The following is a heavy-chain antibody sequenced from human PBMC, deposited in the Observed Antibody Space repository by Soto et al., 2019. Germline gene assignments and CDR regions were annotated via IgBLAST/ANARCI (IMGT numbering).Heavy chain of an antibody. CDR1: GGTFGKNA. V-gene: IGHV1-69*13. CDR2: IIPFFHAP. Sequence: SVKVSCKASGGTFGKNAFSWVRQAPGQGLEWMGGIIPFFHAPNYAQKFQGRVTITADESMNMVFMEMSSLRSEDTAIYYCAKSRAAAPPRVGMDVWGQGTTVTVSS. J-gene: IGHJ6*02. D-gene: IGHD6-25*01. CDR3: AKSRAAAPPRVGMDV.